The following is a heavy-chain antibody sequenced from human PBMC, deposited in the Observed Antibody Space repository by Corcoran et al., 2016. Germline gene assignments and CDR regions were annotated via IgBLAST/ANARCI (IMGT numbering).Heavy chain of an antibody. CDR2: ISAYNGNT. Sequence: QVQLVQSGAEVKKPGASVKVSCKASGYTFTSYGISWVRQAPGQGLEWLGWISAYNGNTNYAQKLQGRVTMTTDTSTCKAYMELRILRSDDTAVYYCARDGVRGVPAAIRSNWFDPWGQGTLVTVS. J-gene: IGHJ5*02. CDR3: ARDGVRGVPAAIRSNWFDP. CDR1: GYTFTSYG. D-gene: IGHD2-2*02. V-gene: IGHV1-18*01.